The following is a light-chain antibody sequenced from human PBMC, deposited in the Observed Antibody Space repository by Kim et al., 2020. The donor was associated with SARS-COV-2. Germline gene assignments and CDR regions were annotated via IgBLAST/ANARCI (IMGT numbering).Light chain of an antibody. V-gene: IGKV1-9*01. CDR3: QQFNSYPLT. Sequence: DIQLTQSPSFLSASVGDRVTITCRARQGISSYLAWYQQKPGKAPKLLIYAASTLQSGVPSRFSGSGSGTEFTLTISSLQPEDFATYYCQQFNSYPLTCGVGTKVDIK. CDR1: QGISSY. CDR2: AAS. J-gene: IGKJ4*01.